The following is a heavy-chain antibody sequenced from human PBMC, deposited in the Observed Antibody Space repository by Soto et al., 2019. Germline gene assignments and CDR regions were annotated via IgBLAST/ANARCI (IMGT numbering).Heavy chain of an antibody. J-gene: IGHJ4*02. CDR2: IRSKTDSSAT. CDR1: GFIFSGSA. D-gene: IGHD4-17*01. V-gene: IGHV3-73*02. CDR3: TMDDYGGNSAFRDY. Sequence: EVQLVESGGGLVQSGGSLKLSCAASGFIFSGSAMHWVRQAPGKGLEWVGRIRSKTDSSATAYAASVKGRFTISRDDSKNTAYLQMNSLKTGDTAVYYCTMDDYGGNSAFRDYWGQGTLVTVSS.